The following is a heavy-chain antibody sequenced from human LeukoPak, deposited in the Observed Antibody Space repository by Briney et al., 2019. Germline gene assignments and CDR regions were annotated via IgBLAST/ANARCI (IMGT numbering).Heavy chain of an antibody. Sequence: SGTLSLTCTVSGGSISGYYWSWVRQPPGKGLEWIGEINHSGSTNYNPSLKSRVTISVDTSKNQFSLKLSSVTAADTAVYYCARGRDDSSGYYRPYYYYYMDVWGKGTTVTVSS. CDR1: GGSISGYY. CDR2: INHSGST. D-gene: IGHD3-22*01. J-gene: IGHJ6*03. V-gene: IGHV4-34*01. CDR3: ARGRDDSSGYYRPYYYYYMDV.